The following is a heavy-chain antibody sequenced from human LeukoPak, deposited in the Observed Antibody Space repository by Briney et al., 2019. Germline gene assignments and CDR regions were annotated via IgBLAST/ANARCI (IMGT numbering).Heavy chain of an antibody. Sequence: GGSLRLSCAASGFTFSNYAMSWVRQAPGKGLEWVSGIRGSDISTYYADSVKGRFTISRDNSKNTLYLQMNSLRVEDTALYYCAKAYGSRNYFFDYWGQGTLVTVSS. D-gene: IGHD3-10*01. J-gene: IGHJ4*02. CDR1: GFTFSNYA. CDR3: AKAYGSRNYFFDY. V-gene: IGHV3-23*01. CDR2: IRGSDIST.